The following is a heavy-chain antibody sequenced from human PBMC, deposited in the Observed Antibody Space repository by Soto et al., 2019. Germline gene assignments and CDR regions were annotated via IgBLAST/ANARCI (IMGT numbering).Heavy chain of an antibody. Sequence: VASVKVSCKASGHTFTSYGISWVRQAPGQGLEWMGWISAYNGNTNYAQKLQGRVTMTTDTSTSTAYMELRSLRSDDTAVYYCARQVGYYDFWSGYHENWFDPWGQGTLVTVSS. V-gene: IGHV1-18*01. CDR2: ISAYNGNT. D-gene: IGHD3-3*01. CDR1: GHTFTSYG. J-gene: IGHJ5*02. CDR3: ARQVGYYDFWSGYHENWFDP.